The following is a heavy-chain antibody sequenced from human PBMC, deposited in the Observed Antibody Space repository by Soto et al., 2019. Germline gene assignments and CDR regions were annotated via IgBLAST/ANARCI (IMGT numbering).Heavy chain of an antibody. CDR3: SIPSPGDPAVTTCFGY. D-gene: IGHD4-17*01. Sequence: EVQLVESGGGLVKPGGSLRLSCVASGFTFRNAWINWVRQAPGKGLEWVGRVKSKTDGGTTDYAAPVKGRFTISRDDSKDTVYLQMDSLKTEDTAVYYCSIPSPGDPAVTTCFGYWGPGTLVTVSS. CDR1: GFTFRNAW. CDR2: VKSKTDGGTT. J-gene: IGHJ4*02. V-gene: IGHV3-15*01.